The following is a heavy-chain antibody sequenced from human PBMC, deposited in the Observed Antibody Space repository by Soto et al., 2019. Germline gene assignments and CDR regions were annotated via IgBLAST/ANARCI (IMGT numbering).Heavy chain of an antibody. Sequence: ASVRGSCKASGGTVSSYAISWVRQAPGQGLEWMGGIIPIFGTANYAQKFQSRVTITADESTSTAYMELSSLRSEDTAVYYCASWGTEDNLNYVVGTYGMDVSCQGTTVTLSS. J-gene: IGHJ6*02. CDR1: GGTVSSYA. CDR3: ASWGTEDNLNYVVGTYGMDV. D-gene: IGHD1-7*01. V-gene: IGHV1-69*13. CDR2: IIPIFGTA.